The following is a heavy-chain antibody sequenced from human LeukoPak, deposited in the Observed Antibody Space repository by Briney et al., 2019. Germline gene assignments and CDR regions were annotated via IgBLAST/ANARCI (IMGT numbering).Heavy chain of an antibody. CDR3: VKYSSGWYYDY. CDR2: INDNGRST. D-gene: IGHD6-19*01. V-gene: IGHV3-64D*09. CDR1: GFTFSTYP. Sequence: GGSLRLSCSASGFTFSTYPMHWVRQAPGKGLEYVSAINDNGRSTYYADSVKGRFSISRDNSKSTLYLQMSSLRTEDTAVYYCVKYSSGWYYDYWGQGTLVTVSS. J-gene: IGHJ4*02.